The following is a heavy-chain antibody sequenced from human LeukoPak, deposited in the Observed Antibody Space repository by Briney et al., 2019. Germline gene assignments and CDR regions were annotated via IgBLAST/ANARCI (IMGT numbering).Heavy chain of an antibody. J-gene: IGHJ5*02. D-gene: IGHD3-9*01. CDR1: GFSLSTSGVG. V-gene: IGHV2-5*02. Sequence: SGPTLVNPTQPLTLTCTFSGFSLSTSGVGVGWIRQPPGKALEWLALIYWDDDKRYSPSLKSRLTITKDTSKNQVVLTMTNMDPVDTATYYCARAPGYYNRVNWFDPWGQGTLVTVSS. CDR2: IYWDDDK. CDR3: ARAPGYYNRVNWFDP.